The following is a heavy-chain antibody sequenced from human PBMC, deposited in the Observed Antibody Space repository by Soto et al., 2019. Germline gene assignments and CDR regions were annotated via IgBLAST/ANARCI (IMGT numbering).Heavy chain of an antibody. Sequence: QVPLVQSGAEVKKPGASVKVSCKASGYTFTSYGITWVRQAPGQGLEWMGWISAHNGNTDYAQKLQGRVIVTRDTSPSTAYMELRSLRSDDRAVYYCARGRYGDYWGQGALVTVSS. D-gene: IGHD1-1*01. CDR1: GYTFTSYG. CDR2: ISAHNGNT. V-gene: IGHV1-18*01. CDR3: ARGRYGDY. J-gene: IGHJ4*02.